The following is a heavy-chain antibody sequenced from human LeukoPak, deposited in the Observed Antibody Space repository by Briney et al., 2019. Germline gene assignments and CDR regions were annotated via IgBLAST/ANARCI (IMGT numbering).Heavy chain of an antibody. Sequence: SETLSLTCTVPGDSISSYYWSWIRQPAGKGLEWIGRIYTSGSTNYNPSLKSRVTMSVDTSKNQFSLKLSSVTAADTAVYYCARDTGELLHRYYYYYYMDVWGRGTTVTISS. J-gene: IGHJ6*03. V-gene: IGHV4-4*07. CDR1: GDSISSYY. D-gene: IGHD3-10*01. CDR2: IYTSGST. CDR3: ARDTGELLHRYYYYYYMDV.